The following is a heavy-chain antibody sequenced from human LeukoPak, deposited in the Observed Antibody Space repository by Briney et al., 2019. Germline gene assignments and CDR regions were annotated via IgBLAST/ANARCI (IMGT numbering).Heavy chain of an antibody. J-gene: IGHJ4*02. CDR1: GFTFDDYA. CDR3: ARGVSPLNYYFDY. D-gene: IGHD6-13*01. CDR2: INSDGSDT. Sequence: GGSLRLSCPASGFTFDDYAMHWVRQAPGTGLVWVSRINSDGSDTSYADSVKGRFTISRDNAKNTLYLQMNSLIAEDTAVYYCARGVSPLNYYFDYWGQGTLVTVSS. V-gene: IGHV3-74*01.